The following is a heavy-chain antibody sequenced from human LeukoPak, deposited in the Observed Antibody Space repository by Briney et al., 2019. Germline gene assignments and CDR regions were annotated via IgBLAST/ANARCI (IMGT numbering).Heavy chain of an antibody. V-gene: IGHV1-2*02. CDR2: INPNSGGT. CDR1: GYTFTGYY. CDR3: ARGPVWYSSSTGN. J-gene: IGHJ4*02. Sequence: ASVKVSCKASGYTFTGYYMNWVRQAPGQGLEWMGWINPNSGGTNYAQKFQGRVTMTRDTSISTAYMELSRLRSDDTAVYYCARGPVWYSSSTGNWGQGTLVTVSS. D-gene: IGHD6-6*01.